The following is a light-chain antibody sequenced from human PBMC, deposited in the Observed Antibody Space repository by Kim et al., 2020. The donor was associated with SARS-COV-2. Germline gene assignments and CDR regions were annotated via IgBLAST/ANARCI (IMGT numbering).Light chain of an antibody. CDR3: QQSHTAPYT. CDR2: TAS. V-gene: IGKV1-39*01. Sequence: DILLTQSPATLSAAVGDRVTITCRASQSITIFLNWYQQRPGEAPRLLLYTASTLQNGVPSRFSGTGSGTLFSLTITGLQPEDFATYYCQQSHTAPYTFGQGTKLEI. J-gene: IGKJ2*01. CDR1: QSITIF.